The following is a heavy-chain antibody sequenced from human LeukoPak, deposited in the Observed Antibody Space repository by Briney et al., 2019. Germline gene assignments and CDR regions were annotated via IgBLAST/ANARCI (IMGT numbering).Heavy chain of an antibody. CDR2: INSDGSST. CDR3: ARDLTIFGVVTWDYYYGMDV. J-gene: IGHJ6*02. CDR1: GFTLSSYW. V-gene: IGHV3-74*01. Sequence: GGSLRLFCAASGFTLSSYWMHWVRQAPGKGLVWVSRINSDGSSTSYADSVKGRFTISRDNAKNTLYLQMNSLRVEDTAVYYCARDLTIFGVVTWDYYYGMDVWGQGTTVTVSS. D-gene: IGHD3-3*01.